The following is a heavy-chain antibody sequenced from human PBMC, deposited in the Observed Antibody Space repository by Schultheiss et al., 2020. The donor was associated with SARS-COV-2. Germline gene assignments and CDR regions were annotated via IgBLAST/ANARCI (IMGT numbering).Heavy chain of an antibody. CDR3: ARDQGGNYYDTSGYPYGMDV. CDR2: ISSSSSYI. V-gene: IGHV3-21*05. Sequence: GGSLRLSCAASGFTFSDYYMNWVRQAPGKGLEWVSYISSSSSYIYYADSVKGRFTISRDNSKNTLYLQMNSLRAEDTAVYYCARDQGGNYYDTSGYPYGMDVWGQGTTVTVSS. J-gene: IGHJ6*02. CDR1: GFTFSDYY. D-gene: IGHD3-22*01.